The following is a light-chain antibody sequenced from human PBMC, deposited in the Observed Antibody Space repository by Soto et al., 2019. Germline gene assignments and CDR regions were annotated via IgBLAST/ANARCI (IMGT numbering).Light chain of an antibody. CDR3: CSYAGTYTYV. V-gene: IGLV2-11*01. CDR2: DVN. J-gene: IGLJ1*01. Sequence: QSALTQPRSVSGSPGQSVTISCTGTSSDVGAYNYVSWYQHRPGKAPKLMIYDVNKRPSGVPDRFSGSKSGNTASLTIPGLQAEDEADYSCCSYAGTYTYVFGTGTKVTVL. CDR1: SSDVGAYNY.